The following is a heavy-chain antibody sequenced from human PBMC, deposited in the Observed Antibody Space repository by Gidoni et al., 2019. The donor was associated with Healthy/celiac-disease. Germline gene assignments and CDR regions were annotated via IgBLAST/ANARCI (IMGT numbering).Heavy chain of an antibody. CDR1: EGTFSSYA. CDR2: IIPILGIA. J-gene: IGHJ4*02. CDR3: ARVGWGSGLDY. Sequence: QVQMVQSGAEVKKPGCSVKVSCKGSEGTFSSYAISGVRQAPGPGLEWMGRIIPILGIANSAQKFQGRVTITADKSTGTAYMELSSLRSEDTAVYYCARVGWGSGLDYWGQGTLVTVSS. D-gene: IGHD6-25*01. V-gene: IGHV1-69*04.